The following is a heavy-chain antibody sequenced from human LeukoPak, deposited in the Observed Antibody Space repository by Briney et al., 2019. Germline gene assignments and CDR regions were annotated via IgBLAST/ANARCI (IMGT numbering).Heavy chain of an antibody. V-gene: IGHV3-23*01. CDR2: ISGSGGST. D-gene: IGHD3-22*01. CDR1: GFTFNDYG. J-gene: IGHJ5*02. CDR3: AKDGGKYYYDSSGYT. Sequence: GGSLRLSCAASGFTFNDYGMSWVRQAPGKGLEWVSAISGSGGSTYYADSVKGRFTISRDNSKNTLYLQMNSLRAEDTAVYYCAKDGGKYYYDSSGYTWGQGTLVTVSS.